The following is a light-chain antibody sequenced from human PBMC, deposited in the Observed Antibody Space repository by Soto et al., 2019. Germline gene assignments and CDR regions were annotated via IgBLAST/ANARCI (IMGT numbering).Light chain of an antibody. Sequence: EIVMTQSPATLSVSPGERATLSCRASQSVSSNLAWYQQKPGQAPRLLIYGASTRATGFPARFSGSVSGTEFTLTISSLQSEDFAVYYCQQYNNWLWTFGQGTKVEIK. CDR1: QSVSSN. J-gene: IGKJ1*01. CDR2: GAS. CDR3: QQYNNWLWT. V-gene: IGKV3-15*01.